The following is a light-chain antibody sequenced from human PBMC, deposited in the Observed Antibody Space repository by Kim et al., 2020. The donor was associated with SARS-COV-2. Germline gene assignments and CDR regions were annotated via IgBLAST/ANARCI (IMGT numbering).Light chain of an antibody. V-gene: IGLV4-69*01. J-gene: IGLJ3*02. Sequence: QLVLTQSPSASASLGALVKLTCTLSSGHSSNAITWHQHQPEKAPRYLMKVNSDGSHIKEDGISDRFSGSSSGAERYLTISSLQSEDEADYYCQTWGTGIWVFGGGTKLTVL. CDR1: SGHSSNA. CDR3: QTWGTGIWV. CDR2: VNSDGSH.